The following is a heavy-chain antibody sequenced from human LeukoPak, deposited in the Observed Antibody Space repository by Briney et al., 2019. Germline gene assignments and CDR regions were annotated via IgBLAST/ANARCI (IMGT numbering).Heavy chain of an antibody. V-gene: IGHV3-21*01. Sequence: PGGSLRLSCAASGFRFDTHDLIWVRQAPGKGLECVAYIIRTSTYIYYEDSVKGRFTISRDNAKNLVHLQMNSLRAEDTAVYFCARDSRKAGYYSEFWGQGTVVTVSS. J-gene: IGHJ4*02. CDR2: IIRTSTYI. CDR1: GFRFDTHD. D-gene: IGHD3-22*01. CDR3: ARDSRKAGYYSEF.